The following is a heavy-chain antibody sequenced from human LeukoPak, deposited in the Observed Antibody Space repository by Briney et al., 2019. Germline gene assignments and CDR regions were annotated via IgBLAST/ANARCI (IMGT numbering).Heavy chain of an antibody. CDR3: ARRRVVVVAATVPSLKRYWYFDL. D-gene: IGHD2-15*01. V-gene: IGHV4-34*01. Sequence: KPSETLSLTCAVYGGSFSGHYWSWIRQPPGKGLEWIGEINHSGSTNYNPSLKSRVTISVDTSKNQFSLKLSSVTAADTAVYYCARRRVVVVAATVPSLKRYWYFDLWGRGTLVTVSS. CDR1: GGSFSGHY. J-gene: IGHJ2*01. CDR2: INHSGST.